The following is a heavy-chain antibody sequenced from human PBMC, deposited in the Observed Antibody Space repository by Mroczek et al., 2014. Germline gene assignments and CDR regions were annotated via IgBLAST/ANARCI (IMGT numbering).Heavy chain of an antibody. CDR3: ARDEVVYYDILTGYPNFDY. V-gene: IGHV1-18*01. Sequence: QVQLVESGAEVKKPGASVKVSCKASGYTFTSYGISWVRQAPGQGLEWMGWISAYNGNTNYAQKLQGRVTMTTDTSTSTAYMELRSLRSDDTAVYYCARDEVVYYDILTGYPNFDYWGQGTLVTVSS. J-gene: IGHJ4*02. CDR2: ISAYNGNT. CDR1: GYTFTSYG. D-gene: IGHD3-9*01.